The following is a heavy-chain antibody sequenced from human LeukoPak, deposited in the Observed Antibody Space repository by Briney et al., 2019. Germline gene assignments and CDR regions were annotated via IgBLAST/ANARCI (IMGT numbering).Heavy chain of an antibody. CDR2: IIPIFGTA. J-gene: IGHJ6*02. Sequence: ASVKVSCKASGGTFSSYAISWVRQAPGQGLEWMGGIIPIFGTANYAQKFQGRVTITADESTSTAYMELSSLRSEDTAVHYCARENNWNDGDYGMDVWGQGTTVTVSS. CDR1: GGTFSSYA. D-gene: IGHD1-1*01. CDR3: ARENNWNDGDYGMDV. V-gene: IGHV1-69*13.